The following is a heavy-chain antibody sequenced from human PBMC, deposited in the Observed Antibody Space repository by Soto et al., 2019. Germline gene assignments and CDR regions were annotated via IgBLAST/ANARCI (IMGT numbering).Heavy chain of an antibody. CDR3: ARAPRDGYNYVRS. Sequence: GASVKVSCKASGYTFTSYGISWVRQVPGQGHEWMGWISAYNGNTNYAQKFQGRVTMTTDTSTTTAYMELRSLRSDDTAVYYWARAPRDGYNYVRSWGQGALVTVYS. D-gene: IGHD5-12*01. CDR1: GYTFTSYG. J-gene: IGHJ4*02. CDR2: ISAYNGNT. V-gene: IGHV1-18*01.